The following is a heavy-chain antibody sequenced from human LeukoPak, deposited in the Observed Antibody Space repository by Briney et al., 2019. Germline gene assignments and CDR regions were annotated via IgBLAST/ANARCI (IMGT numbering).Heavy chain of an antibody. D-gene: IGHD2-15*01. Sequence: SETLSLTCTVSGGSISSSSYYWGWIRQPPGKGLEWIVSIYYSGSTYYNPSLKSRVTISVDMSKNQFSLKLSSVTAADTAVYYCAREGSNCSGGSCFDYWGQGTLVTVSS. V-gene: IGHV4-39*07. CDR2: IYYSGST. CDR1: GGSISSSSYY. J-gene: IGHJ4*02. CDR3: AREGSNCSGGSCFDY.